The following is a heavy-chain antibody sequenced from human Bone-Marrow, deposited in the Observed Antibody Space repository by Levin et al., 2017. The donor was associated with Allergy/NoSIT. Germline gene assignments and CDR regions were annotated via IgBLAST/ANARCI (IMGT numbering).Heavy chain of an antibody. D-gene: IGHD2-15*01. V-gene: IGHV3-21*01. Sequence: GESLKISCVASGFTFNSYTMTWVRQTPGKGLEWVSSISHSSTYIFYGDSLKGRFSISRDNARNSVFLHMNSLRVEDTAVYFCARQGYKYDPHRGYYYSGLDVWGQGTTVTVSS. CDR2: ISHSSTYI. CDR3: ARQGYKYDPHRGYYYSGLDV. J-gene: IGHJ6*02. CDR1: GFTFNSYT.